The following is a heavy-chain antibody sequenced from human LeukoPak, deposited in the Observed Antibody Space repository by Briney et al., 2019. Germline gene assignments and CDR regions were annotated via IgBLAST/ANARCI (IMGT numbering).Heavy chain of an antibody. D-gene: IGHD7-27*01. CDR3: ARDRWGPGDPANYYGMDV. CDR1: GYTFTSYG. CDR2: ISAYNGNT. Sequence: ASAKVSCKASGYTFTSYGISWVRQAPGQGLEWMGWISAYNGNTNYAQKLQGRVTMTTDTSTSTAYMELRSLRSDDTAVYYCARDRWGPGDPANYYGMDVWGQGTTVTVSS. J-gene: IGHJ6*02. V-gene: IGHV1-18*01.